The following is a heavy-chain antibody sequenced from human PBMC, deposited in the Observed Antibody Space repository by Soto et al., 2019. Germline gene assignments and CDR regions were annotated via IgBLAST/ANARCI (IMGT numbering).Heavy chain of an antibody. D-gene: IGHD4-17*01. Sequence: QVQLVQSGAEVKKPGASVKVSCKASGYTFTSYDINWVRQATGQGLEYLGWMNPNSGNTGYVQKFQGRLTMTRDTSISTAYRELSSLRSEDTAVYFCARGVKYGAYSRWVDPWGQGTLVTVSS. V-gene: IGHV1-8*01. CDR3: ARGVKYGAYSRWVDP. CDR1: GYTFTSYD. J-gene: IGHJ5*02. CDR2: MNPNSGNT.